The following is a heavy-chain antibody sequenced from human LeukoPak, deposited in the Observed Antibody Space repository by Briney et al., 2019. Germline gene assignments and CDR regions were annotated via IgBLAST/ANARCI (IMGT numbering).Heavy chain of an antibody. D-gene: IGHD2-21*02. CDR2: IGSSGVST. V-gene: IGHV3-23*01. Sequence: GGSLRLSCAASGFTFSSSAMSWVRQAPGKGLEWVSAIGSSGVSTYYADSVKARFTISRDNSKNTLYLQMNSLRAEDTALYYCVKDLENCGGDYYLLQFWGQGTLVTVSS. J-gene: IGHJ4*02. CDR3: VKDLENCGGDYYLLQF. CDR1: GFTFSSSA.